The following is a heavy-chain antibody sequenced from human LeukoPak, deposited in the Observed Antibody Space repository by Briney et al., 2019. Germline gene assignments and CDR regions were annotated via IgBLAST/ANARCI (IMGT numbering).Heavy chain of an antibody. CDR3: AKNNWNDMPFVDY. J-gene: IGHJ4*02. Sequence: GGSLRLSCAASGFTFRNSAMSWVRQAPGKGLEWVSTISGTGVGTFYADSVKGRLTISRDNPKNTLYLQMNSLRAEDTAAYYCAKNNWNDMPFVDYWGQGTLVTVSS. D-gene: IGHD1-20*01. CDR1: GFTFRNSA. CDR2: ISGTGVGT. V-gene: IGHV3-23*01.